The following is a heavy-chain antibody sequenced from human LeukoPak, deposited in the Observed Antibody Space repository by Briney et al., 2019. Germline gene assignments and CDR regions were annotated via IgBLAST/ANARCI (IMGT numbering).Heavy chain of an antibody. CDR1: GDSINSGENY. D-gene: IGHD3-22*01. CDR3: ATSHYYDSSGYPYTFDY. V-gene: IGHV4-30-4*08. Sequence: SETLSLTCTVSGDSINSGENYWSWIRQPPGKGLEWIGHIYHSGTTYYNPSLKSRVTISVDTSKNQFSLKLSSVTAADTAVYYCATSHYYDSSGYPYTFDYWGQGTLVTVSS. J-gene: IGHJ4*02. CDR2: IYHSGTT.